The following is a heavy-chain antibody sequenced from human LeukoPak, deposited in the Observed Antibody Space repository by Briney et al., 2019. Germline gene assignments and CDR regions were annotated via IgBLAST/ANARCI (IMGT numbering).Heavy chain of an antibody. CDR1: GGSLTSYY. J-gene: IGHJ4*02. Sequence: SETLSLTCTVSGGSLTSYYWSWIRQPPGKGLEWIGYIYYSGSTNYNPSLKSRLSISVDTSKNQFSLRLSSVTAADTAVYYRARVSAYGDYAGTLDYWGQGTLVTVSS. CDR2: IYYSGST. CDR3: ARVSAYGDYAGTLDY. V-gene: IGHV4-59*01. D-gene: IGHD4-17*01.